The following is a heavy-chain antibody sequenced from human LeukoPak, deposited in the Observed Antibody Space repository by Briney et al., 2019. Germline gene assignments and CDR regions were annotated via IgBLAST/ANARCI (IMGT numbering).Heavy chain of an antibody. Sequence: PSETLSLTCTVSGGSISSYYWSWIRQPAGKGLEWIGRIYTSGSTNYNPSLKSRVTISVDTSKNQFSLRLSSVTAADTAVYYCARLSIGYCSSTSCNWFDPWGQGTLVTVSS. CDR1: GGSISSYY. CDR3: ARLSIGYCSSTSCNWFDP. J-gene: IGHJ5*02. V-gene: IGHV4-4*07. D-gene: IGHD2-2*01. CDR2: IYTSGST.